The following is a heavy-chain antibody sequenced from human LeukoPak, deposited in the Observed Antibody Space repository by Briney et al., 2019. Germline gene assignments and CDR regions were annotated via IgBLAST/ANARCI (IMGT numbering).Heavy chain of an antibody. CDR2: ISSDGTNK. CDR1: GFTFGTYS. Sequence: GGSLRLSCAASGFTFGTYSMHWVRQAPGKGLEWVSFISSDGTNKFYADPVRGRFTLSRDNFKNTLYLQMNSLRADDTAVYYCAKKRSSGGATQFDYWGQGTLVTVSS. J-gene: IGHJ4*02. D-gene: IGHD2-15*01. CDR3: AKKRSSGGATQFDY. V-gene: IGHV3-30*18.